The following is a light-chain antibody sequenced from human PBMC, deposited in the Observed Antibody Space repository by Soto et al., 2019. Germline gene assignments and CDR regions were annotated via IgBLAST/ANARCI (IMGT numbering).Light chain of an antibody. CDR1: SSNIGAGYD. J-gene: IGLJ1*01. Sequence: QSVLTQPPSVSGAPGQRVTISCSGSSSNIGAGYDVHWYQQLPGKAPKLLIYANNNRPSGVPDRFSGSKSVPSASLAIAGLQAEDEADYYCQSYDSSPTVFGTGTKVTVL. CDR3: QSYDSSPTV. V-gene: IGLV1-40*01. CDR2: ANN.